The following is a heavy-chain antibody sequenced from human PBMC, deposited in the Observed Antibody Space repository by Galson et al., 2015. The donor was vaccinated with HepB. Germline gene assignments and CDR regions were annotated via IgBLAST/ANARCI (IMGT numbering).Heavy chain of an antibody. J-gene: IGHJ2*01. V-gene: IGHV3-23*01. CDR1: GFTFSSYD. CDR3: AKGDIDYWYFDL. Sequence: SLSLSCAASGFTFSSYDMSWVRQAPGQGLEWVSAISGSGGSTYYADSVKGRFTISRDNSKNTLYLQMNSLRAEDTAVYYCAKGDIDYWYFDLWGRGTLLTASS. CDR2: ISGSGGST.